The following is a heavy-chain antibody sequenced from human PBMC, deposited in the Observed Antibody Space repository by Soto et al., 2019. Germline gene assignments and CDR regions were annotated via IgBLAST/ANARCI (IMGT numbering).Heavy chain of an antibody. Sequence: EASVKVSCKVSGYTLTELSMHWVRQAPGKGLEWMGGFDPEDGETIYAQKFQGRVTMTEDTSTDTAYMELSSLRSEDTAVYYCATASGSGTTAPFDYWGQGTLVTVSS. CDR1: GYTLTELS. J-gene: IGHJ4*02. D-gene: IGHD1-7*01. CDR2: FDPEDGET. V-gene: IGHV1-24*01. CDR3: ATASGSGTTAPFDY.